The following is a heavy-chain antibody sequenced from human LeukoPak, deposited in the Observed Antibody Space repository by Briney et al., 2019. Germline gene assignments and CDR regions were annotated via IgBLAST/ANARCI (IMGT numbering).Heavy chain of an antibody. J-gene: IGHJ4*02. D-gene: IGHD4-17*01. CDR3: ARGRPSGDFFDY. V-gene: IGHV4-61*02. CDR2: INPSGKI. Sequence: NPSETLSLPCSVSGDSVSRNSHYCCWIRQSAGKGLEWIGIINPSGKIDYNPSLKSRLTMSLDQSENQLSMKLTSVTAADTARYYCARGRPSGDFFDYWGQGALVTVSS. CDR1: GDSVSRNSHY.